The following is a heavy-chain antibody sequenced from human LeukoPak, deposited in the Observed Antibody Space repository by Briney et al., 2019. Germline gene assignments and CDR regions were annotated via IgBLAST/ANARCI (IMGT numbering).Heavy chain of an antibody. CDR2: IKTDGGEI. V-gene: IGHV3-7*01. D-gene: IGHD3-10*02. J-gene: IGHJ1*01. CDR1: GFTFSTSW. CDR3: ATYSRLNAREFQC. Sequence: GGSLRLSCAASGFTFSTSWMSRVRQAPGKGLEWVANIKTDGGEIYYADSVKGRFTISRDNAKNSLYLQMNSLRAEDTAIYYCATYSRLNAREFQCWGQGTVVTVSS.